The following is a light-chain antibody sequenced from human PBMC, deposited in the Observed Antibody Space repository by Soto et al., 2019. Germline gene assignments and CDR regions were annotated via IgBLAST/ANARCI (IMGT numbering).Light chain of an antibody. CDR1: SANIGAAYN. CDR3: QSYDSSLSGYV. V-gene: IGLV1-40*01. CDR2: GNN. J-gene: IGLJ1*01. Sequence: QSVRTQPPSVSGAPGQRVTISCTGSSANIGAAYNVDWYQQLPGTAPKLLIYGNNNRPSGVPARFSDSKSGTSASLAIAGLQAEDEGDYYCQSYDSSLSGYVFGTGTKVTVL.